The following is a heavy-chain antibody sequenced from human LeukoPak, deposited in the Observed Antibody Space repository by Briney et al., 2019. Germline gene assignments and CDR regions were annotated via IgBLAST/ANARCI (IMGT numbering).Heavy chain of an antibody. CDR3: TTIQFGVAQLSYYYMDV. CDR2: VKSKTDGGTT. Sequence: GGSLRLSCAASGFTFKDTWMSWVRQTPGKGLEWVGRVKSKTDGGTTDSAAPVKGRFTISRDDSKNTLYLQMNSLKIEDTAVYYCTTIQFGVAQLSYYYMDVWGKGTTVTVSS. CDR1: GFTFKDTW. V-gene: IGHV3-15*01. J-gene: IGHJ6*03. D-gene: IGHD3-3*01.